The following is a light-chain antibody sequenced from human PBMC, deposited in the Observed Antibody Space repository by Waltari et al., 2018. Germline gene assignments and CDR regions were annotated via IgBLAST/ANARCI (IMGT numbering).Light chain of an antibody. CDR1: QSINRF. CDR2: DAS. CDR3: QQRSNWPLT. Sequence: EIVLTQSPATLCLSPGERATLSCRASQSINRFLAWYQQKPGQAPRLLIYDASNRASGIPARFSGSGSGTDFTLTISSLEPEDFAVYYCQQRSNWPLTFGGGTKVEIK. J-gene: IGKJ4*01. V-gene: IGKV3-11*01.